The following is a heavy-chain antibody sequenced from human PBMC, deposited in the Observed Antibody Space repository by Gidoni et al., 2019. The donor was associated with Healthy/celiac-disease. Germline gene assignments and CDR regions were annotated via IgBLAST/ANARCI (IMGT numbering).Heavy chain of an antibody. CDR1: GFTLSSYA. CDR2: ISSSGGST. D-gene: IGHD6-19*01. Sequence: EVQLLESGGGLVKPGGSLRLSCAASGFTLSSYAMSWVRQAPGKGLEWVSAISSSGGSTYYADSVKGRFTISRDNSKNTLYLQMNSLRAEDTAVYYCAKVQIAVAEFDYWGQGTLVTVSS. V-gene: IGHV3-23*01. J-gene: IGHJ4*02. CDR3: AKVQIAVAEFDY.